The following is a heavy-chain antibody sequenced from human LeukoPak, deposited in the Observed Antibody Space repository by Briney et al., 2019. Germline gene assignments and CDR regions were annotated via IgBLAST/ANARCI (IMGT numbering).Heavy chain of an antibody. CDR3: AKDHLYYYDSSGYYDAFDI. Sequence: GGTLRLSCAASGFTFSSYAMSWVRQAPGKGLEWVSAISGSGGSTYYADSVKGRFTISRDNSKNTLYLQMNSLRAEDTAVYYCAKDHLYYYDSSGYYDAFDIWGQGTMVTVSS. CDR2: ISGSGGST. V-gene: IGHV3-23*01. J-gene: IGHJ3*02. D-gene: IGHD3-22*01. CDR1: GFTFSSYA.